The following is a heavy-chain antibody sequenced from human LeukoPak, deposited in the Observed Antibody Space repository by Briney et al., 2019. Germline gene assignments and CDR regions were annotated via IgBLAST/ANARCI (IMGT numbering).Heavy chain of an antibody. J-gene: IGHJ4*02. CDR3: AFLSGYSYAWFDY. D-gene: IGHD5-18*01. CDR1: GFTVSSNY. CDR2: IYSGGST. V-gene: IGHV3-66*01. Sequence: GGSLRLSCAASGFTVSSNYMSWVRQAPGKGLEWVSVIYSGGSTYYADSVKGRFTISRDNAKNTVNLQMNSLRVDDTAVYYCAFLSGYSYAWFDYWGQGTLVTVSS.